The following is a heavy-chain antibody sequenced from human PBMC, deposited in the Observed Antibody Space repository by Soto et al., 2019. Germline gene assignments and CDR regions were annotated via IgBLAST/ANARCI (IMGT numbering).Heavy chain of an antibody. Sequence: PSETLSLTCTVSGGSISSYYWSWIRQPPGKGLEWIGYIYYSGSTNYNPSLKSRVTISVDTSKNQFSLKLSSVTAADTAVYYCARVDKDMVTSVLAFDIWGQGTMVTVSS. CDR3: ARVDKDMVTSVLAFDI. J-gene: IGHJ3*02. D-gene: IGHD5-18*01. CDR1: GGSISSYY. V-gene: IGHV4-59*01. CDR2: IYYSGST.